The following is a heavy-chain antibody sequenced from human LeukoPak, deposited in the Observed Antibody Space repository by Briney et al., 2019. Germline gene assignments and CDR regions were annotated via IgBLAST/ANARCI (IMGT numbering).Heavy chain of an antibody. V-gene: IGHV3-21*01. CDR2: ISSSSSYI. D-gene: IGHD3-9*01. CDR3: AREVAMTGYVDY. Sequence: NPGGSLRLSCAASGFTFDDYGMNWVRQAPGKGLEWVSSISSSSSYIYYADSVKGRFTISRDNAKNSLYLQMDSLRAEDTAVYYCAREVAMTGYVDYWGQGTLVTVSS. J-gene: IGHJ4*02. CDR1: GFTFDDYG.